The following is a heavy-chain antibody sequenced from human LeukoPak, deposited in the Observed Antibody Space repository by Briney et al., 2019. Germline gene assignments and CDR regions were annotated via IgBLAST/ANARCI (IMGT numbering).Heavy chain of an antibody. CDR1: GYTFTSYG. J-gene: IGHJ6*03. V-gene: IGHV1-18*01. D-gene: IGHD2-15*01. Sequence: ASVKVSCKASGYTFTSYGISWVRQAPGQGLEWMGWISAYNGNTNYAQKLQGRVTMTTDTSTSTAYMELRSLRSDDTAVYYCARDLYTSIVVPLVSYYYMDVWGKGTTVTVSS. CDR3: ARDLYTSIVVPLVSYYYMDV. CDR2: ISAYNGNT.